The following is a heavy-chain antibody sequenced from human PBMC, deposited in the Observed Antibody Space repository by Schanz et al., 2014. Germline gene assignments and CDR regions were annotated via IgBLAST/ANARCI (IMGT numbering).Heavy chain of an antibody. V-gene: IGHV1-2*02. CDR3: ARDQTGTTNWFDP. J-gene: IGHJ5*02. CDR1: GYTFTSYF. D-gene: IGHD1-7*01. CDR2: INPYSGAT. Sequence: QVQLVQSGAEVKKPGASVKLSCEASGYTFTSYFLHWVRQTPGQGLEWMGCINPYSGATYYAQKFQGRVTLTSDASLTTVYMEVHSLTSDDTAVFFCARDQTGTTNWFDPWGQGTLVTVSS.